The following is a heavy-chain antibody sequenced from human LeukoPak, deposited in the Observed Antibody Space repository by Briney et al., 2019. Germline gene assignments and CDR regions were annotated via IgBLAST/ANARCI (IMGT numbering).Heavy chain of an antibody. Sequence: GESLRLSCAASGFTFSSYAMSWVRQSPGKGLEWVAIINQDGSGKYYVDSVKGRFTISRDNAKNSLYLQMSSLRAEDTAVYYCARGGHRQKEFWGQGTLVTVSS. V-gene: IGHV3-7*01. CDR1: GFTFSSYA. CDR3: ARGGHRQKEF. J-gene: IGHJ4*02. CDR2: INQDGSGK. D-gene: IGHD3-10*01.